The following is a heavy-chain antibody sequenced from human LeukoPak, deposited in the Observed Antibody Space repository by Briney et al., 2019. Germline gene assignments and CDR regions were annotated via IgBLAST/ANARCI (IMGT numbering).Heavy chain of an antibody. CDR1: GGSFSGYY. V-gene: IGHV4-34*01. CDR3: ARDADTAMVSRIDYMDV. Sequence: PLETLSLTCAVYGGSFSGYYWSWIRQPPGKGLEWIGEINHSGSTNYNPSLKSRVTISVDTSKNQFYLKLSSVTAADTAAYYCARDADTAMVSRIDYMDVWGKGTTVTVPS. CDR2: INHSGST. J-gene: IGHJ6*03. D-gene: IGHD5-18*01.